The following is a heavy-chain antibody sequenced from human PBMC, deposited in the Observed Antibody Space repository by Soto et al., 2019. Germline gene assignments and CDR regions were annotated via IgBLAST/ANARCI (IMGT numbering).Heavy chain of an antibody. D-gene: IGHD6-13*01. Sequence: GGSLRLSCAASGFTFSSYGMHWVRQAPGKGLEWVAVIWYDGSNKYYADSVKGRLTISRDNSKNTLYLQMNSLRAEDTAVYYCARDQQLVRYYYYGMDVWGQGTTVTVSS. J-gene: IGHJ6*02. V-gene: IGHV3-33*01. CDR3: ARDQQLVRYYYYGMDV. CDR2: IWYDGSNK. CDR1: GFTFSSYG.